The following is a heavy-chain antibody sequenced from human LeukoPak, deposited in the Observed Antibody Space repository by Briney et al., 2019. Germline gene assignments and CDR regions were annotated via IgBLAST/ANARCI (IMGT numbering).Heavy chain of an antibody. CDR1: GFTFSSYG. CDR2: IRHDGSNK. D-gene: IGHD3-10*01. CDR3: AKLGPTMVREGEGFDY. V-gene: IGHV3-30*02. Sequence: GGSLRLSCAASGFTFSSYGMHWVRQAPGKGLEWVAFIRHDGSNKYYADSVTGRFTISRDNSKNTLYLQMNSLRAEDTAVYYCAKLGPTMVREGEGFDYWGQGTLVTVSS. J-gene: IGHJ4*02.